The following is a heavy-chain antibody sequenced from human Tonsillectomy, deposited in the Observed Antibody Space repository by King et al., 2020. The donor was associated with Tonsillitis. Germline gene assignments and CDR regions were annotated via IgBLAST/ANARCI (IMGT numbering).Heavy chain of an antibody. CDR2: IHRGGST. Sequence: VQLQESGPGLVKPSETLSLTCSVSDASISYYYWTWIRQPPGQGLEWIGHIHRGGSTNYNPSLQSRVVMSVDISNNKISLRLKSVTAADTAVYYCASGYDRSEYWGQGTLVTVSA. CDR1: DASISYYY. CDR3: ASGYDRSEY. V-gene: IGHV4-59*01. J-gene: IGHJ4*02. D-gene: IGHD3-22*01.